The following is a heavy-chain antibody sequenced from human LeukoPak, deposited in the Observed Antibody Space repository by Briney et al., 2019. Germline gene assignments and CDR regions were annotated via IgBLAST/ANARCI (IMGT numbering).Heavy chain of an antibody. CDR2: INPNSGGT. CDR3: ARADSKYFDWFRALHEYYFDY. D-gene: IGHD3-9*01. J-gene: IGHJ4*02. CDR1: GXX. V-gene: IGHV1-2*02. Sequence: GXXMHWVRQAPGQGLEWVGWINPNSGGTNYAQKFQGRVTMTRDTSISTAYMELSRLRSDDTAVYYCARADSKYFDWFRALHEYYFDYWGQGTLVTVSS.